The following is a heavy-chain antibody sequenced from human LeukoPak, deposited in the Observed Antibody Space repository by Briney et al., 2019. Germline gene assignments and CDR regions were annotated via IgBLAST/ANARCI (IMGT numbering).Heavy chain of an antibody. CDR3: ASSYCSSTSCYTHIRVYQDAFDI. Sequence: GSLRLSCAASGFTFSSYAMSWVRQAPGKGLEWVSAISGSGGSTYYADSVKGRFTISRDNSKNTLYLQMNSLRAEDTAVYYCASSYCSSTSCYTHIRVYQDAFDIWGQGTMVTVSS. CDR2: ISGSGGST. V-gene: IGHV3-23*01. CDR1: GFTFSSYA. J-gene: IGHJ3*02. D-gene: IGHD2-2*02.